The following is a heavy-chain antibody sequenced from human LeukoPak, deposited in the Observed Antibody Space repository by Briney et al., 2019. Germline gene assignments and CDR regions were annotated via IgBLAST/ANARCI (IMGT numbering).Heavy chain of an antibody. D-gene: IGHD2-15*01. Sequence: GGSLRLSCAASGFTFSSYAMSWVRQAPGKGLEWVSAISGSGGSTYYADSVKGRFTISRDNSKNTLYLQMNSLRVEDTAIYYCARTGGGSGYWGQGTLVTVSS. CDR3: ARTGGGSGY. CDR1: GFTFSSYA. J-gene: IGHJ4*02. CDR2: ISGSGGST. V-gene: IGHV3-23*01.